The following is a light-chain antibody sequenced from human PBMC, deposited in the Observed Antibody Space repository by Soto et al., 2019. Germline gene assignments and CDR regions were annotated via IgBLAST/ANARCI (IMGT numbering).Light chain of an antibody. CDR1: QSASSNS. CDR3: QQYNNWPET. J-gene: IGKJ1*01. V-gene: IGKV3-20*01. CDR2: GAS. Sequence: TLLPKSPCTLSFSPGHGDTLSCRASQSASSNSLAWYQQKPGQAPRLLIYGASTRATGIPSRFSGSGSGTDFTLTISSLEPEDFAVYYCQQYNNWPETFGQGTKVDI.